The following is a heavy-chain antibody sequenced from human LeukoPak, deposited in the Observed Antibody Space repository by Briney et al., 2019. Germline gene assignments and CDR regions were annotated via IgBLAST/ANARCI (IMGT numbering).Heavy chain of an antibody. V-gene: IGHV3-7*01. CDR2: IKQDGSQE. Sequence: PGGSLRLSCTASEFTFSNNWMSWVRQAPGKGLEWVAHIKQDGSQEYYVDSVKGRFTISRDSAKNSLYLQMNSLRAEDTAVYYCARGVPYDSWSGPHYSDYWGQGTLVTVSS. D-gene: IGHD3-3*01. CDR3: ARGVPYDSWSGPHYSDY. J-gene: IGHJ4*02. CDR1: EFTFSNNW.